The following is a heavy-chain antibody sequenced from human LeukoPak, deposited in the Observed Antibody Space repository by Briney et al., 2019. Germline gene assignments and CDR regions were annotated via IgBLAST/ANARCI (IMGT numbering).Heavy chain of an antibody. V-gene: IGHV4-38-2*02. CDR1: GYSISSGYY. Sequence: SETLSLTCTVSGYSISSGYYWGWIRPPPGKGLEWIGSIYHSGSTYYNPSLKSRVTISVDTSKNQFSLKLSSVTAADTAVYYCESSLGDIVVVPAAMYSSSSYYFDYWGQGTLVTVSS. CDR3: ESSLGDIVVVPAAMYSSSSYYFDY. D-gene: IGHD2-2*01. CDR2: IYHSGST. J-gene: IGHJ4*02.